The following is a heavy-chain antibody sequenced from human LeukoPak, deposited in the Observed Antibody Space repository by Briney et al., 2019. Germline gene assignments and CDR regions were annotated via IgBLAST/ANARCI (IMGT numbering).Heavy chain of an antibody. D-gene: IGHD2-2*01. CDR3: ARWGSTSCYDY. V-gene: IGHV3-64*02. CDR1: GFTFRTYA. J-gene: IGHJ4*02. CDR2: ISTNGDST. Sequence: GRSLRLSCAASGFTFRTYALHWVRQAPGKGLEYVSAISTNGDSTYYADSVKGRFTISRDNSKNTLFLQMGSLRADDMAVYYCARWGSTSCYDYWGQGTLVTVSS.